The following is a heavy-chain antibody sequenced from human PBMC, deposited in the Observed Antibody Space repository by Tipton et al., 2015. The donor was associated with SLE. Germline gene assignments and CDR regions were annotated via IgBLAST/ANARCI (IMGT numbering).Heavy chain of an antibody. D-gene: IGHD2-15*01. CDR1: GISICNYY. CDR2: VHSSGSI. V-gene: IGHV4-4*07. J-gene: IGHJ3*02. Sequence: TPSLTCSVSGISICNYYWSWIRQSANKGLEWIGRVHSSGSISYNPSLKSRLTMSVDTSNNQFYLRLSSVTAADTALYYCVRVILPASRGAFDIWGQGTMVTVSS. CDR3: VRVILPASRGAFDI.